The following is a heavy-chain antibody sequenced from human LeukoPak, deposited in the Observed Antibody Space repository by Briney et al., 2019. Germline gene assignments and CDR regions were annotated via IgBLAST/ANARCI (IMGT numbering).Heavy chain of an antibody. CDR2: INHSGST. D-gene: IGHD3-10*01. J-gene: IGHJ4*02. Sequence: PSETLSLTCAVYGGSFSGYYWSWIRQPPGKGLEWIGEINHSGSTNYNPSLESRVTISVDTSKNQFSLKLSSVTAADTAVYYCARARGSGSYPPDYWGQGTLVTVSS. V-gene: IGHV4-34*01. CDR1: GGSFSGYY. CDR3: ARARGSGSYPPDY.